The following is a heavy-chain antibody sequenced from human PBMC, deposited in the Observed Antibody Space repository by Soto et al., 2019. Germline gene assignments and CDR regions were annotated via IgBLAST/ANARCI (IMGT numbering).Heavy chain of an antibody. V-gene: IGHV3-11*01. CDR1: GFTFSDYY. Sequence: PGGSLRLSCAASGFTFSDYYMTWIRQAPGKGLEWVSYISSSGAGVYYPDSVKGRFTISRDNAKRSLYLQMSNLRAEDTAVYYCARAYSAAFDIWGQGTMVTVSS. D-gene: IGHD2-15*01. J-gene: IGHJ3*02. CDR3: ARAYSAAFDI. CDR2: ISSSGAGV.